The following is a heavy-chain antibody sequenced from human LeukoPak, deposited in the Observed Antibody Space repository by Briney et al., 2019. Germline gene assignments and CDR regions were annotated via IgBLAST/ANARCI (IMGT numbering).Heavy chain of an antibody. D-gene: IGHD6-19*01. CDR3: ARGSTVAVGSNFDY. CDR2: INHSGST. CDR1: GDSISNSISY. J-gene: IGHJ4*02. V-gene: IGHV4-39*07. Sequence: PSETLSLTCTVSGDSISNSISYWGWIRQPPGKGLEWIGEINHSGSTNYNPSLKSRVTISVDTSKNQFSLKLSSVTAADTAVYYCARGSTVAVGSNFDYWGQGTLVTVSS.